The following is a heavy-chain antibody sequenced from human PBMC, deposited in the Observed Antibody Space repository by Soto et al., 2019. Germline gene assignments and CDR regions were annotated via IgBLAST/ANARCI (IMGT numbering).Heavy chain of an antibody. J-gene: IGHJ4*02. V-gene: IGHV3-30-3*01. CDR2: LSDDGNIE. Sequence: PGGSLRLACAASGFTFSDYSIHWVRQAPGKGRAWVAVLSDDGNIENYADSVKGRFTISRDNSKNTLDLQMISLKIEDPAGYYCVRWTTANDHWGQGTLVTVSS. D-gene: IGHD4-17*01. CDR1: GFTFSDYS. CDR3: VRWTTANDH.